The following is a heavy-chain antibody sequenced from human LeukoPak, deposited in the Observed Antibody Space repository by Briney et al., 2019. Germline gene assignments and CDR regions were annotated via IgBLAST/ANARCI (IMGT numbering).Heavy chain of an antibody. CDR3: ARALVTMIVVVLPDY. D-gene: IGHD3-22*01. CDR2: INPNSGGT. Sequence: ASVKVSCKASGYTFTGYYMHWVRQAPGQGLEWMGWINPNSGGTNYAQKFQGRVTMTRDTSISTAYMELSRLRSDDTAVYYCARALVTMIVVVLPDYWGQGTLVTVSS. J-gene: IGHJ4*02. CDR1: GYTFTGYY. V-gene: IGHV1-2*02.